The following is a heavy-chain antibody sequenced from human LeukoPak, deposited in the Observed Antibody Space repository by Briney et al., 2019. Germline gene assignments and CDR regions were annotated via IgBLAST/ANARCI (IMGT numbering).Heavy chain of an antibody. CDR1: GGSISSYY. CDR3: ARHGTLGSTTYPLDY. CDR2: IYYSGST. Sequence: SETLSLTCTVSGGSISSYYWSWIRQAPGKGLEWIGNIYYSGSTNYSPSLKSRVTISVDTSKNQFSLKLSSVTAAVTAVYYCARHGTLGSTTYPLDYWGQGTLVTVSS. D-gene: IGHD1-26*01. V-gene: IGHV4-59*08. J-gene: IGHJ4*02.